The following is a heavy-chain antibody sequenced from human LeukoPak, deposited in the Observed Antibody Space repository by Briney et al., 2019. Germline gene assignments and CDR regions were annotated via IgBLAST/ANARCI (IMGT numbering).Heavy chain of an antibody. Sequence: GGSLRLSCAASGFTVSSNYMSWVRQAPGKGLEWVSVIYSGGNTYYADSMKGRFTISRDNAKNSLYLQMNSLRDEDTALYYCVRGEATAVVPGCDYWGQGILVTVSS. V-gene: IGHV3-53*01. CDR2: IYSGGNT. CDR1: GFTVSSNY. D-gene: IGHD5-18*01. CDR3: VRGEATAVVPGCDY. J-gene: IGHJ4*02.